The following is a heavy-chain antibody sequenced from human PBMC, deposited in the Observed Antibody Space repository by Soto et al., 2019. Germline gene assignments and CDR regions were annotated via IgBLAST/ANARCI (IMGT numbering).Heavy chain of an antibody. CDR3: ARDPHGDGEHYGMDV. V-gene: IGHV1-18*01. J-gene: IGHJ6*02. D-gene: IGHD7-27*01. CDR1: GYTFTSYG. CDR2: ISAYNYKT. Sequence: QAQLVQSGAEVKKPGASVKVSCKSSGYTFTSYGLTWVRQAPGQGLEWMGSISAYNYKTMYAQKFQDSVTMTIDITTTTAYLDLKSLTSADTAVYYCARDPHGDGEHYGMDVWGQGTTVTVSS.